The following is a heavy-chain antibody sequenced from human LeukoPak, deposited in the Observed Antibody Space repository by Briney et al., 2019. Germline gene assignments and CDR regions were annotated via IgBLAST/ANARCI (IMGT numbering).Heavy chain of an antibody. CDR1: GGSFSGYY. CDR2: INHSGST. Sequence: PSETLSLTCAVYGGSFSGYYWSWLRQPPGKGLEWIGEINHSGSTNYNPSLKSRVTISVDTSKNQFSLKLSSVTAADTAVYYCARAELNSSSWHSTLFDYWGQGTLVTVSS. J-gene: IGHJ4*02. CDR3: ARAELNSSSWHSTLFDY. D-gene: IGHD6-13*01. V-gene: IGHV4-34*01.